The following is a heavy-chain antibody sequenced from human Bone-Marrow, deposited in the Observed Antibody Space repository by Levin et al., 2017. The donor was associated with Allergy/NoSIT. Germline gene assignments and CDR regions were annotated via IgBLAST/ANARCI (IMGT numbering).Heavy chain of an antibody. CDR1: GFTFSSYG. V-gene: IGHV3-33*01. J-gene: IGHJ3*02. Sequence: SCAASGFTFSSYGMHWVRQAPGKGLEWVAVIWYDGSNKYYADSVKGRFTISRDNSKNTLYLQMNSLRAEDTAVYYCAREGADAAFDIWGQGTMVTVSS. CDR3: AREGADAAFDI. CDR2: IWYDGSNK. D-gene: IGHD6-19*01.